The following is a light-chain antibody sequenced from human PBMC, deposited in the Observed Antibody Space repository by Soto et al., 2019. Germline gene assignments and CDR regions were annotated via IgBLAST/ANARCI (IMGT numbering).Light chain of an antibody. CDR2: AAS. V-gene: IGKV1-9*01. CDR1: QGISTS. Sequence: DIQLTQSPSLLSASVGDRVTITCRASQGISTSLAWYQQKPGKAPKLLIYAASTVHSGVPSRFSGSGSGTDFTLTISSLQPEDFETFDGQQVHSYPFTFGGGTKVDIK. J-gene: IGKJ4*01. CDR3: QQVHSYPFT.